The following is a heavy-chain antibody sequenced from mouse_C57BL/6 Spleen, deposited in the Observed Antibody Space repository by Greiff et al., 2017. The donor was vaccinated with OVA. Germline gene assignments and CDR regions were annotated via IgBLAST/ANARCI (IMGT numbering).Heavy chain of an antibody. D-gene: IGHD3-3*01. J-gene: IGHJ4*01. CDR2: IYPRSGNT. CDR3: ARFREGYAMDY. V-gene: IGHV1-81*01. CDR1: GYTFTSYG. Sequence: VQLQQSGAELARPGASVKLSCKASGYTFTSYGISWVKQRPGQGLEWIGEIYPRSGNTYYNEKFKGKATLTADKSSSTAYMELRSLTSEDSAVYFCARFREGYAMDYWGQGTSVTVSS.